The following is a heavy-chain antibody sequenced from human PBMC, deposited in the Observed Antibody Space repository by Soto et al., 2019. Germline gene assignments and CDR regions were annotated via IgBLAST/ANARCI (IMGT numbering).Heavy chain of an antibody. J-gene: IGHJ4*02. CDR2: INPSGGST. CDR1: GYTFTSYY. V-gene: IGHV1-46*01. D-gene: IGHD3-22*01. Sequence: ASVKVSCKASGYTFTSYYMHWVRQAPGQGLEWMGIINPSGGSTSYAQKFQGRVTMTRDTSTSTVYMELSSLRSEDTAVYYCARVKYYYDSSGYSDFDYWGQGTLVTVSS. CDR3: ARVKYYYDSSGYSDFDY.